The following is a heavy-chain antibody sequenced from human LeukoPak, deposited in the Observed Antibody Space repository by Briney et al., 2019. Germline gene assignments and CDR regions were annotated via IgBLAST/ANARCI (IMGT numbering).Heavy chain of an antibody. CDR2: ISYDGSNK. J-gene: IGHJ4*02. D-gene: IGHD4-23*01. V-gene: IGHV3-30-3*01. CDR3: ARDPDYGGKLDY. CDR1: GFTFSSYA. Sequence: PGGSLRLSCAASGFTFSSYAMHWVRQAPGKGLEWVAVISYDGSNKYYADSVKGRFTISRDNSKNTLYLQMNSLRAEDTAVYYCARDPDYGGKLDYWGQGTLVTVSP.